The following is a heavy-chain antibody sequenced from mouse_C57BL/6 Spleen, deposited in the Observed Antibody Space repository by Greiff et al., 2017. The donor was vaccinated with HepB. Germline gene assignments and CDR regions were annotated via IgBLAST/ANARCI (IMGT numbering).Heavy chain of an antibody. CDR1: GYSFTDYN. J-gene: IGHJ2*01. CDR3: ARAYDGDVYYFYY. Sequence: LQQSGPELVKPGASVKITCTASGYSFTDYNMNWVKQSNGTSLEWIGVINPNYGTTSYNQKSKGKATLTVDQSSSTAYMQLNNLESEDSAVYYCARAYDGDVYYFYYWGQGTTLTVSS. D-gene: IGHD2-12*01. CDR2: INPNYGTT. V-gene: IGHV1-39*01.